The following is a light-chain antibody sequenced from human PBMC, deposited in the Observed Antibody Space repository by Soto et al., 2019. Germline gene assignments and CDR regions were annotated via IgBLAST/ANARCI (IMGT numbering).Light chain of an antibody. CDR2: AAS. CDR3: QQSYHTPLA. CDR1: QSTSNY. J-gene: IGKJ4*01. V-gene: IGKV1-39*01. Sequence: DIEMTQSPSSLSASLGDRVTITYRASQSTSNYLNWYQHKPGKAPKLLIYAASSAQSGVPTRFSGSGSGTDFTLTISSLQPEDVATYYCQQSYHTPLAFGGGTKVEIK.